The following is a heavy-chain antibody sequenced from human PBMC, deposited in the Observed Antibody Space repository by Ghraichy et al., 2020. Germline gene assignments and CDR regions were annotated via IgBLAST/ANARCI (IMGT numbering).Heavy chain of an antibody. Sequence: GGSLRLSCAVSGFTFSNYAMSWVRQAPGQGPEWVSGISGGGGVTYYADSVKGRFTISRDNSKNTLYLEMNSLRGEDTALYYCAKDHRGSGSYFYNWFDAWGQGTLVTVSS. V-gene: IGHV3-23*01. CDR2: ISGGGGVT. CDR3: AKDHRGSGSYFYNWFDA. D-gene: IGHD1-26*01. J-gene: IGHJ5*02. CDR1: GFTFSNYA.